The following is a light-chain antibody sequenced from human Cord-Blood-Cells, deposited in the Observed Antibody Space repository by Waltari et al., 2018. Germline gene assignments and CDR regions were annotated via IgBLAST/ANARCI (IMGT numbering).Light chain of an antibody. CDR2: DVS. V-gene: IGLV2-11*01. CDR3: CSYAGSYNVV. Sequence: QSALTQPRSVSGSPGPSVTISCTGTSSDVGGYNYVSWYQHNPGKTPKLMIYDVSKRPYGVPDRFCGSKSGNSASRTISGLQAEDEADYYCCSYAGSYNVVFGVGTKLTVL. CDR1: SSDVGGYNY. J-gene: IGLJ2*01.